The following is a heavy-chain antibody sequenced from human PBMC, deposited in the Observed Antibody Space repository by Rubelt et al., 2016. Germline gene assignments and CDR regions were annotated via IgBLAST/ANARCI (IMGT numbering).Heavy chain of an antibody. D-gene: IGHD1-26*01. Sequence: QVQLVQSGAEVKMPGASVKVSCKASGYTFTSYAMHWVRQAPGQRLEWMGWINAGNGNTKYSQKFQGRVTITRDTSASTAYMELSSLRSEDTAVYFCARSREGPTTFDYWGQGTLVTVSS. V-gene: IGHV1-3*01. CDR1: GYTFTSYA. CDR3: ARSREGPTTFDY. CDR2: INAGNGNT. J-gene: IGHJ4*02.